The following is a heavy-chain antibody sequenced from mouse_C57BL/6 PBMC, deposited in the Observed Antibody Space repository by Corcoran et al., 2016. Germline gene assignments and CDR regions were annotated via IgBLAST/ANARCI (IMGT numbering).Heavy chain of an antibody. J-gene: IGHJ1*03. CDR1: GYTFTSYW. D-gene: IGHD1-1*01. CDR3: AQGGTTVVGDWYFDV. V-gene: IGHV1-55*01. Sequence: QVQLQQPGAELVKPGASVKMSCKASGYTFTSYWITWVKQRPGQGLEWIGDIYPGSGSTNYNEKFKSKATLTVDTSSSTAYMKRSGLTSEDSAGYYCAQGGTTVVGDWYFDVWGTGTTVTVSS. CDR2: IYPGSGST.